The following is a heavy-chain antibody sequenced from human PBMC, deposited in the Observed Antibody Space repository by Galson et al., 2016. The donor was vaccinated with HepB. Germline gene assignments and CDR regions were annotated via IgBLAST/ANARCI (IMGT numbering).Heavy chain of an antibody. CDR2: ISGSGAST. Sequence: SLRLSCAASGFTFSSYPMSWARQAPGKGLEWVSAISGSGASTYYADFVKGRFTGSRDNSKNTLYLQMNSLRAEDTAVYYCALRGDYVRAFDMWGQGTMVTVSS. CDR1: GFTFSSYP. D-gene: IGHD4-17*01. CDR3: ALRGDYVRAFDM. V-gene: IGHV3-23*01. J-gene: IGHJ3*02.